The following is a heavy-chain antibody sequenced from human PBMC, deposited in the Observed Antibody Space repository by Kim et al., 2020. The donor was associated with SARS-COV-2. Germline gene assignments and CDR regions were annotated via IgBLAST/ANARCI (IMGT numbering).Heavy chain of an antibody. D-gene: IGHD2-15*01. CDR1: GFTFSSYA. J-gene: IGHJ4*02. V-gene: IGHV3-23*01. CDR3: VYCSGGSCFGRNFDY. CDR2: ISGSGGST. Sequence: GGSLRLSCAASGFTFSSYAMSWVRQAPGKGLEWVSAISGSGGSTYYADSVKGRFTISRDNSENTLYLQMNSLRAEDTAVYYCVYCSGGSCFGRNFDYWGQGTLVTVSS.